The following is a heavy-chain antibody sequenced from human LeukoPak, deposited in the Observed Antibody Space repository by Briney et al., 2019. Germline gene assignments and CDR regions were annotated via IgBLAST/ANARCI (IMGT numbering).Heavy chain of an antibody. CDR2: ISGSGDST. Sequence: GGSLRLSCAASGFIFSYYSMNWVRQAPGPGLEWVSSISGSGDSTYNADSVNGRFTISRDKSKNTLYLQMNSLRAEDTAVYYCAKDGGQEVDYWGQGTLVTVSS. D-gene: IGHD3-16*01. CDR1: GFIFSYYS. V-gene: IGHV3-23*01. CDR3: AKDGGQEVDY. J-gene: IGHJ4*02.